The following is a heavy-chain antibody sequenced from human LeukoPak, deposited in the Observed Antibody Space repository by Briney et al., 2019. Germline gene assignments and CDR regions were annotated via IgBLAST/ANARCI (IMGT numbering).Heavy chain of an antibody. CDR2: INWNGAST. CDR1: GFRFDDHG. V-gene: IGHV3-20*04. J-gene: IGHJ4*02. CDR3: AGGDRNGWYFDY. D-gene: IGHD6-19*01. Sequence: GGSLRLSCAASGFRFDDHGMSWVRQVPGKGLEWVSGINWNGASTGYGDSVKGQFTISRDNAKNSLYLQMNSLRAEDTALYYCAGGDRNGWYFDYWGQGILVTASS.